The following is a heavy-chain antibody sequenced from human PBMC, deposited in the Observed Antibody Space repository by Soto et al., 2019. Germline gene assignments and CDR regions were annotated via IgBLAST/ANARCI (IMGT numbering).Heavy chain of an antibody. V-gene: IGHV1-69*12. CDR1: GGTFSSYA. CDR2: IIPIFGTA. CDR3: ASPIKPGGYFQH. Sequence: QVQLVQSGAEVKKPGSSVKVSCKASGGTFSSYAISWVRQAPGQGLEWMGGIIPIFGTANYAQKFQGRVTITVEEYPRTAHMELSSLRSEDTAVYYCASPIKPGGYFQHWGQGTLVTVSS. J-gene: IGHJ1*01. D-gene: IGHD3-10*01.